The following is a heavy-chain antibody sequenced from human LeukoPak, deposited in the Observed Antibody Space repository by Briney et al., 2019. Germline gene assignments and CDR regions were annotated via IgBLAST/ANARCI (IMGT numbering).Heavy chain of an antibody. J-gene: IGHJ4*02. CDR3: ARDSASDYYDSSGYSQKNFDY. CDR2: ISAYNGNT. CDR1: GYTFTSYG. Sequence: GASVKVSCKASGYTFTSYGISWVRQAPGQALEWMGWISAYNGNTNYAQKLQGRVTMTTDTSTSTAYMELRSLRSDDTAVYYCARDSASDYYDSSGYSQKNFDYWGQGTLVTVSS. V-gene: IGHV1-18*01. D-gene: IGHD3-22*01.